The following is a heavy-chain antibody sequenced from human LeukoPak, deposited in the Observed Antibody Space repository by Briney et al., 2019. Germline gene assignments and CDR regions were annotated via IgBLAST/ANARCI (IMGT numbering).Heavy chain of an antibody. V-gene: IGHV4-38-2*01. J-gene: IGHJ4*02. D-gene: IGHD1-26*01. CDR1: GYSISSGYY. CDR2: IYHSGST. Sequence: SETLSLTCAVSGYSISSGYYWGWIRQPPGKGLEWIGSIYHSGSTYYNPSLKSRVTISVDTSKNQFSLKLSSVTAADTAVYYCARHVDRLGASARFDYWGQGTLVTVSS. CDR3: ARHVDRLGASARFDY.